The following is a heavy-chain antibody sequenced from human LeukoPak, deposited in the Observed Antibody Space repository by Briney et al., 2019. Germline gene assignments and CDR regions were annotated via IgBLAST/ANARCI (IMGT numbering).Heavy chain of an antibody. V-gene: IGHV7-4-1*02. D-gene: IGHD6-13*01. J-gene: IGHJ6*03. CDR1: GYSFTSFG. CDR2: INTNTGNP. Sequence: ASVKVSCKASGYSFTSFGMSWVRQAPGQGLEWLGWINTNTGNPTYGQGFTGRFVFSLDTSVSTAYLQISSLKAEDTAVYYCATRYSGSRYYYLDVWGKGTTVIVSS. CDR3: ATRYSGSRYYYLDV.